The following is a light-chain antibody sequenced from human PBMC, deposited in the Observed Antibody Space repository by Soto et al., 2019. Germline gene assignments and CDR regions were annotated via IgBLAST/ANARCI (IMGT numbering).Light chain of an antibody. Sequence: IQMTQSPSILSASIGDRVTITCRASQSINNWLAWYQQKPGKAPRLLIYEAFSLENGVPSRFGGSGSGTEFTLTISSLQPDDFATYYCQQYNRYSWTFGQGTKVDIK. CDR3: QQYNRYSWT. CDR1: QSINNW. V-gene: IGKV1-5*03. J-gene: IGKJ1*01. CDR2: EAF.